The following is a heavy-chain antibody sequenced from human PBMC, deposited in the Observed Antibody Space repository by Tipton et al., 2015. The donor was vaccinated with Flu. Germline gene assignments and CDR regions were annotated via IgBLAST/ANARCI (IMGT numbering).Heavy chain of an antibody. V-gene: IGHV3-53*01. CDR1: GFTVSTNY. D-gene: IGHD2-15*01. Sequence: QLVQSGGGLIQPGGSLRLSCAASGFTVSTNYMSWVRQAPGKGLEWVSVIYSIGSTYYADSVKGRFTISRDNSKNTLYLQMNSLRVEDTAVYYCARDTSYCSSGSCDYWGQRTLVTVSS. CDR2: IYSIGST. J-gene: IGHJ4*02. CDR3: ARDTSYCSSGSCDY.